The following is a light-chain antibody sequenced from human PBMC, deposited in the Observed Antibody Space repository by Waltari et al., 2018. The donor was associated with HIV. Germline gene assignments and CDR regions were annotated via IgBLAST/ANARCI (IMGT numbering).Light chain of an antibody. CDR2: GAS. CDR3: QQYNNWHPWT. CDR1: QSVSSN. J-gene: IGKJ1*01. V-gene: IGKV3-15*01. Sequence: EIGMTQSPATLSVSPGERATLSCRASQSVSSNLAWYQQKPGQPPRLLVYGASTRATGIPARFSGSGSGTEFTLTISSLQSEDFAVYYCQQYNNWHPWTFGQGTKVEIK.